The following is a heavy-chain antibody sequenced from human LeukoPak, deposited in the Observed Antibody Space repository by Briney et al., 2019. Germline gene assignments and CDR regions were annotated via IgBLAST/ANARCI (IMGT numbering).Heavy chain of an antibody. V-gene: IGHV3-53*01. J-gene: IGHJ4*02. D-gene: IGHD2-15*01. CDR3: ARTSVGTATDYFDY. Sequence: PGGSLRLSCAASGFTVSSNYMSWVRQAPGKELEWASIIYSGGSTYYADSVKGRFTISRDNSKNTLYLQINSLRAEDTALYYCARTSVGTATDYFDYWGQGTLVTVSS. CDR1: GFTVSSNY. CDR2: IYSGGST.